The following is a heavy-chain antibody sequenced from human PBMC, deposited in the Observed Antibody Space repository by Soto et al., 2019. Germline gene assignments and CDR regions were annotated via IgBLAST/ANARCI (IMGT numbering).Heavy chain of an antibody. V-gene: IGHV3-33*01. D-gene: IGHD2-8*01. J-gene: IGHJ6*02. CDR2: IWYDGSNK. CDR3: ARERGVYYYYGMDV. Sequence: GGSLRLSCAASGFTFSSYGTRWVRQAPGKGLEWVAVIWYDGSNKYYADSVKGRFTISRDNSKNTLYLQMNSLRAEDRAVYYCARERGVYYYYGMDVWGQGTTVTVSS. CDR1: GFTFSSYG.